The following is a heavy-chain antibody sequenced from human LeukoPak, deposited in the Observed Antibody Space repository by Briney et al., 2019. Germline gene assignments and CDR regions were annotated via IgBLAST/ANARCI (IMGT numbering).Heavy chain of an antibody. V-gene: IGHV4-4*09. Sequence: SETLSLTCTVSGGSISSYYWSWVRQPPGKGLEWLGYIYTSGSTNYNPSLKSRVTISVDTSKNQFSLKLSSVTAADTAVYYCARQNYDSSGYYRYYFDYWGQGTLVTVSS. CDR3: ARQNYDSSGYYRYYFDY. J-gene: IGHJ4*02. CDR1: GGSISSYY. D-gene: IGHD3-22*01. CDR2: IYTSGST.